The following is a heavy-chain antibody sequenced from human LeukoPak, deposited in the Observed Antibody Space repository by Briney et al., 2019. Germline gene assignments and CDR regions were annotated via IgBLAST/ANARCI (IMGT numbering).Heavy chain of an antibody. CDR2: INAGNGNT. V-gene: IGHV1-3*01. CDR3: ARAPYYDILTGYYNWFDP. J-gene: IGHJ5*02. Sequence: ASVKVSRKASGYTFTSYAMHWVRQAPGQRLEWMGWINAGNGNTKYSQKFQGRVTITRDTSASTAYMELSSLRSEDTAVYYCARAPYYDILTGYYNWFDPWGQGTLVTVSS. CDR1: GYTFTSYA. D-gene: IGHD3-9*01.